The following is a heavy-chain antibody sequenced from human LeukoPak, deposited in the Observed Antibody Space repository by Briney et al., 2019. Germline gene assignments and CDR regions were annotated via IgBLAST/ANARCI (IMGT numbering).Heavy chain of an antibody. CDR3: ARTSSWGPYFDY. CDR2: IYYSGST. J-gene: IGHJ4*02. D-gene: IGHD6-13*01. V-gene: IGHV4-31*03. Sequence: SETLSLTCTVSGGTISSGGYYWSWIRQHPGKGLEWIGYIYYSGSTYYNPSLKSRVTISVDTSKNQFSLKLSSVTAADTAVYYCARTSSWGPYFDYWGQGTLVTVSS. CDR1: GGTISSGGYY.